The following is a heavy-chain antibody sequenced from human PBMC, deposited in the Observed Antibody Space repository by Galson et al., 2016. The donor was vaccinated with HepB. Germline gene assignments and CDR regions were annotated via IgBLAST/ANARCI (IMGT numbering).Heavy chain of an antibody. J-gene: IGHJ4*02. CDR1: SGSVSGYF. Sequence: SETLSLTCNVSSGSVSGYFWSWIRQPPGKGLEWIGYIFYSGTSNYNPALKSLVPISVDTSKKQFSLSLTSVTAADTAVYYCTRSLSAEVPDSWGQGTLVIVSS. V-gene: IGHV4-59*02. CDR3: TRSLSAEVPDS. CDR2: IFYSGTS.